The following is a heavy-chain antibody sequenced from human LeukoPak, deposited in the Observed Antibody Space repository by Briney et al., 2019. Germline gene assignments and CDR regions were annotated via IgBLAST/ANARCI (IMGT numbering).Heavy chain of an antibody. Sequence: PGGSLRLSCAASGFTFSSYSMNWVRQAPGKGLEWVSSISSSSSYIYYADSVKGRFTISRDNAKNSLYLQMNSLRAEDTAVYYCARVGYCSSTSCHTDYWGQGTLVTVSS. V-gene: IGHV3-21*01. CDR3: ARVGYCSSTSCHTDY. CDR1: GFTFSSYS. D-gene: IGHD2-2*02. CDR2: ISSSSSYI. J-gene: IGHJ4*02.